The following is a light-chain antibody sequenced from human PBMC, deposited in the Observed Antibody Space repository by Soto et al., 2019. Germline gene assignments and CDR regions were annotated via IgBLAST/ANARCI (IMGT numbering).Light chain of an antibody. V-gene: IGLV3-9*01. J-gene: IGLJ1*01. CDR1: NIGSKN. Sequence: SYELTQPLSVSVALGQTARITCGGNNIGSKNVHWYQQKPGQAPVLVIYRDSNRPSGIPERFSGSNSGNTATLTISRAQDGDEADYYCQVWDSGTGVFGTGTKVTVL. CDR2: RDS. CDR3: QVWDSGTGV.